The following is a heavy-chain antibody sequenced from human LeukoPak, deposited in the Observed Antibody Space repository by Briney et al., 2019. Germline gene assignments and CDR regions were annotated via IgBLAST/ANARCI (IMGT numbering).Heavy chain of an antibody. J-gene: IGHJ4*02. CDR2: IKQGGREK. D-gene: IGHD6-13*01. CDR1: GFTISSYW. Sequence: AGGSLRLSGAASGFTISSYWRSWVRQAPGKGLEWVANIKQGGREKYQMDSVKGRFTISRENAQNSLYLKMNSLRAGDTAVYYCARDSSSPRPEYYWGERALVSVSS. V-gene: IGHV3-7*01. CDR3: ARDSSSPRPEYY.